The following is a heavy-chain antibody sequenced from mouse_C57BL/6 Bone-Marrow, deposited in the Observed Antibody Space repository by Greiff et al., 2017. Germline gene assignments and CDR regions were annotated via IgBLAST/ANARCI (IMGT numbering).Heavy chain of an antibody. J-gene: IGHJ3*01. CDR1: GFTFSDYG. CDR3: ARGFAY. V-gene: IGHV5-17*01. Sequence: EVQLQESGGGLVKPGGSLKLSCAASGFTFSDYGMHWVRQAPEKGLEWVAYISSGSSTIYYADTVKGRSTISRDNAKSTLFMQMTSLSSEDTPMYYCARGFAYWGKGTLVTVSA. CDR2: ISSGSSTI.